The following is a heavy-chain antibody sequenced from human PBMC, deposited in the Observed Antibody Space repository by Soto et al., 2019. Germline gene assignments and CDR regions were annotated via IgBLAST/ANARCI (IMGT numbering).Heavy chain of an antibody. CDR3: AREYMVRGGRDLCGMDV. CDR1: GGSISSGGYY. V-gene: IGHV4-31*03. Sequence: QVQLQESGPGLVKPSQTLSLTCTVSGGSISSGGYYWSWIRQHPGKGLEWIGYIYYSGSTYYNPSLKSRVTISVDTSKNQFSLKLSSVTAADTAVYYCAREYMVRGGRDLCGMDVWGQGTTVTVSS. CDR2: IYYSGST. J-gene: IGHJ6*02. D-gene: IGHD3-10*01.